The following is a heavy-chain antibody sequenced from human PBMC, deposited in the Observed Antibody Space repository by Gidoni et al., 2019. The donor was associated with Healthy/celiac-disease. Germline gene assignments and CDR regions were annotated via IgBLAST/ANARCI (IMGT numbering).Heavy chain of an antibody. Sequence: EVQLVQSGAEVKKPGESLKISCKGSGYSFTSYWIGWVRQMPGKGLEWMGIIYPGDSDTRYSPSFQGQVTISADKSISTAYLQWSSLKASDTAMYYCARAPRSTVTTPPGGYFDYWGQGTLVTVSS. V-gene: IGHV5-51*03. CDR2: IYPGDSDT. CDR3: ARAPRSTVTTPPGGYFDY. CDR1: GYSFTSYW. J-gene: IGHJ4*02. D-gene: IGHD4-17*01.